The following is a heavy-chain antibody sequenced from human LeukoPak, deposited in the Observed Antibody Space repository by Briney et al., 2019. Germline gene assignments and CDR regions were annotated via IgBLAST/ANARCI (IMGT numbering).Heavy chain of an antibody. Sequence: ASVKVSCKTSGYTFITYGISWVRQAPGQGLEWMGWISASSGNTNFAQNIQGRVTLTTDTSTSTAYMELRSLGSDDTAVYYCALIPYCTTATCYYFDYWGQGTLVTVSS. V-gene: IGHV1-18*01. CDR1: GYTFITYG. D-gene: IGHD2-2*01. CDR3: ALIPYCTTATCYYFDY. J-gene: IGHJ4*02. CDR2: ISASSGNT.